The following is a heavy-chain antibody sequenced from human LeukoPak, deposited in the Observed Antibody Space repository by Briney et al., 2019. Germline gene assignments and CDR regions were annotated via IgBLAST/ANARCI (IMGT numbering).Heavy chain of an antibody. CDR3: ARAGTMVRGVIRFDP. V-gene: IGHV4-59*01. Sequence: SETLSLTCTVSGGSISSYYWSRIRQPPGKGLEWIGYIYYSGSTNYNPSLKSRVTISVDTSKNQFSLKLSSVTAADTAVYYCARAGTMVRGVIRFDPWGQGTLVTVSS. CDR2: IYYSGST. J-gene: IGHJ5*02. D-gene: IGHD3-10*01. CDR1: GGSISSYY.